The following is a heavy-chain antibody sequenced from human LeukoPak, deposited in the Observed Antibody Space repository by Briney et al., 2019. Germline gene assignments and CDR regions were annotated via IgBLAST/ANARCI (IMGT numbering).Heavy chain of an antibody. Sequence: GASVKVSCKASGYTFTAYYLHWVRQAPGQGLEWMAWINPNDGGATYAQMFQGRVTMTRDTSISTAYMEPSSLRSEDTAVYYCAREIYDSSGYDGDAFDIWGQGTMVTVSS. CDR1: GYTFTAYY. CDR3: AREIYDSSGYDGDAFDI. D-gene: IGHD3-22*01. V-gene: IGHV1-2*02. J-gene: IGHJ3*02. CDR2: INPNDGGA.